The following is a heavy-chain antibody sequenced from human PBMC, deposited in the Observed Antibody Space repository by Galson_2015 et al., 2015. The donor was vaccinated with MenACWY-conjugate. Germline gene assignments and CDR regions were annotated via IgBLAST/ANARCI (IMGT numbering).Heavy chain of an antibody. Sequence: SLRLSCAASQFTFSNYWMSWVRQAPGKGLEWVANIKPDGSDKRYVDSVKGRFTISRDNAKNSLYLQMSSLRAEDTAVYYCARGGTGWYTRNYFDHWGQGTLVTVSS. V-gene: IGHV3-7*03. CDR2: IKPDGSDK. J-gene: IGHJ4*02. CDR3: ARGGTGWYTRNYFDH. D-gene: IGHD6-19*01. CDR1: QFTFSNYW.